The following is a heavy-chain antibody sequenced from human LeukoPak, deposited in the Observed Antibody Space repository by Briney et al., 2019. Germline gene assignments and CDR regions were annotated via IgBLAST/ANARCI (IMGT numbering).Heavy chain of an antibody. CDR3: AKGVVSRTYYYYYGMDV. CDR2: ISSSSSYI. CDR1: GFTFSSYS. Sequence: GGSLRLSCAASGFTFSSYSMNWVRQAPGKGLEWVSSISSSSSYIYYADSVKGRFTISRDNSKNTLYLQMNSLRAEDTAVYYCAKGVVSRTYYYYYGMDVWGQGTTVTVSS. D-gene: IGHD2-21*01. J-gene: IGHJ6*02. V-gene: IGHV3-21*04.